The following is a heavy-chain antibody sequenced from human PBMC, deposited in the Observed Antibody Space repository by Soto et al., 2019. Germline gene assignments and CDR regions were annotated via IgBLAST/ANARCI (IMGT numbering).Heavy chain of an antibody. V-gene: IGHV3-15*07. Sequence: GESLKISCAASGFTFSNAWMNWVRQAPGKGLEWVGRIKSKTDGGTTDYAAPVKGRFTISRDDSKNTLYLQMNSLKTEDTAVYYCTTDTHYSYGLYYYGMDVWGQGTTVTVSS. CDR1: GFTFSNAW. J-gene: IGHJ6*02. CDR3: TTDTHYSYGLYYYGMDV. D-gene: IGHD5-18*01. CDR2: IKSKTDGGTT.